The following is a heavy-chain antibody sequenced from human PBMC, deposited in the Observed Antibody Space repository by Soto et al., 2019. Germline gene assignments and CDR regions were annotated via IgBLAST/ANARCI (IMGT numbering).Heavy chain of an antibody. V-gene: IGHV3-30*02. CDR3: GIGVGGYSEGLDY. Sequence: GGSLTLSCTVSGFTFSSTGTHWVRMAPGKGMERVAVFRYDGSGKYYSDSVKGRLTTSRENSKNTLYLQMNSLRAAATAADYCGIGVGGYSEGLDYWGQGTLVTVSS. CDR2: FRYDGSGK. D-gene: IGHD5-12*01. J-gene: IGHJ4*02. CDR1: GFTFSSTG.